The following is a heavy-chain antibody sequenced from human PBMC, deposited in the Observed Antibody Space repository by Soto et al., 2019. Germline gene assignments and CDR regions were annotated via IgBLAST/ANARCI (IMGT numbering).Heavy chain of an antibody. CDR2: VYYSGST. J-gene: IGHJ4*02. CDR1: GGSISSYY. D-gene: IGHD5-12*01. CDR3: ARGEGYSGYDFHY. Sequence: QVQLQESGPGLVKPSETLSLTCTVSGGSISSYYWSWIRQPPGKGLEWIGYVYYSGSTNYNPSLRSRVTISVDTSKTQFPRKLSSVTAADTAVYYCARGEGYSGYDFHYWGQGTLVTVPS. V-gene: IGHV4-59*08.